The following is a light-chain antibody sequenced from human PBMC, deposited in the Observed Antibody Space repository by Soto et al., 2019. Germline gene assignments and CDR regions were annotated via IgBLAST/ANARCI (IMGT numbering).Light chain of an antibody. J-gene: IGKJ4*01. CDR3: KQRYNSPLT. V-gene: IGKV3-11*01. CDR1: HSVSRY. CDR2: DAS. Sequence: IALTQSPATLSLSQRERGTLSCRACHSVSRYLGWNQQKPGQAPRLIIYDASSRATGIPARFSGSGSGTDFTLTISILEPEDFAVYSCKQRYNSPLTFGGWTKVDIK.